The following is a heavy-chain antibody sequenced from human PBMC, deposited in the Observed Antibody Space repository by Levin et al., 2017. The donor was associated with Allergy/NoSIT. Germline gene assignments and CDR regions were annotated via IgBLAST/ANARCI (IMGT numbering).Heavy chain of an antibody. D-gene: IGHD3-9*01. CDR3: ARMYSDIMTGYPYFDY. CDR2: VKQDGVEK. Sequence: GESLKISCVGSGITFTSYWMSWVRQAPGAGLEWVANVKQDGVEKYYLDSVKGRFHIPRDDAEKSLCLQMNDLRTEDTGVYYCARMYSDIMTGYPYFDYWRQGTLVTVYS. V-gene: IGHV3-7*01. J-gene: IGHJ4*02. CDR1: GITFTSYW.